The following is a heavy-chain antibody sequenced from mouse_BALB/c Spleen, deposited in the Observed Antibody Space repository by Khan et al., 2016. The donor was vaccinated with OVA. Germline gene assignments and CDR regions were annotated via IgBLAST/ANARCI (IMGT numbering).Heavy chain of an antibody. D-gene: IGHD2-14*01. Sequence: QVQLKQSGAELARPGASVKLSCKASGYTFTSYTIHWIQARPGQGLQWIGSINPSNGYTNYNQKFKDKATLTTDKSSTTAYLQLSSLTSDDSAVYNCVRDGAYHRNDGWFAYWGQGTLVTVSA. J-gene: IGHJ3*01. CDR3: VRDGAYHRNDGWFAY. V-gene: IGHV1-4*01. CDR2: INPSNGYT. CDR1: GYTFTSYT.